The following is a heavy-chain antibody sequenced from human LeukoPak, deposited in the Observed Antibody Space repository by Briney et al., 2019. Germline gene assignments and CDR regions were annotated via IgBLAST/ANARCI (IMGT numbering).Heavy chain of an antibody. CDR2: IRYDGSNK. D-gene: IGHD3-10*01. J-gene: IGHJ6*03. CDR1: GFTFSSYG. V-gene: IGHV3-30*02. CDR3: AKDGVWIGEKKANMDI. Sequence: GGSLRLSCAASGFTFSSYGMHWVRQAPGKGLEWVAFIRYDGSNKYYADSVKGRFTISRDNSRNTLYLQMNSLRAEDTAVYYCAKDGVWIGEKKANMDIWGKGTTV.